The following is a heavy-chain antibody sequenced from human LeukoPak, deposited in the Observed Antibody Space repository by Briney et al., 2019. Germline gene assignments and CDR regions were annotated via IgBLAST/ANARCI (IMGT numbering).Heavy chain of an antibody. D-gene: IGHD6-13*01. V-gene: IGHV3-7*01. CDR3: AREPTYSSSWHTSCDY. CDR2: IKQEGSAR. Sequence: GGSLRLSCVASGFSFSSYWMSWVRQTPGKGLEWVANIKQEGSARYYVDSVTGRFTISRDNAMNSLYPQMNSLRAEDTAVYYCAREPTYSSSWHTSCDYWGQGTLVTVSS. J-gene: IGHJ4*02. CDR1: GFSFSSYW.